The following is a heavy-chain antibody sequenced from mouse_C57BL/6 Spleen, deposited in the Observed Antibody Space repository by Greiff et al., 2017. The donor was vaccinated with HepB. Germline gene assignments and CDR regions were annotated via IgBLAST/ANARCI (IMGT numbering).Heavy chain of an antibody. CDR1: GYAFSSSW. CDR3: ARLSGSSY. CDR2: IYPGDGDS. J-gene: IGHJ2*01. Sequence: QVQLQQSGPELVKPGASVKISCKASGYAFSSSWMNWVKQRPGKGLEWIGRIYPGDGDSNYNGKFKGKATLTADKSSSTAYMQLSSLTSEDSAVYFCARLSGSSYWGQGTTLTVSS. D-gene: IGHD1-1*01. V-gene: IGHV1-82*01.